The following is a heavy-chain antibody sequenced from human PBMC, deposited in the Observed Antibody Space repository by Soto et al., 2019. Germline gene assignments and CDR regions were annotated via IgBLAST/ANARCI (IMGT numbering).Heavy chain of an antibody. CDR1: GLTFDDYA. CDR3: VKDSTVSGVRQGLDF. J-gene: IGHJ4*02. V-gene: IGHV3-9*01. CDR2: IIWNSAYI. D-gene: IGHD6-19*01. Sequence: GGSLRLSCAVSGLTFDDYAMHWVRQAPGKGLEWVAGIIWNSAYIVYADSVKGRFTISRDNAKNSLYLQMNSLRAEDTALYYCVKDSTVSGVRQGLDFWGRGTLVTVSS.